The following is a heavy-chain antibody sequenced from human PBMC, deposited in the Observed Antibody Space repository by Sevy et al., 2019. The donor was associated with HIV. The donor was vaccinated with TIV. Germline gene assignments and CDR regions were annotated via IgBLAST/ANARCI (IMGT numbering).Heavy chain of an antibody. Sequence: GGSLRLSCAASGFTFSSYAMSWVRQAPGKGLEWVSAISGSGGSTYYADSLKGRFTISRDNSKNTLYLQMNSLRAEDTALYYCAKDLVDYYDSSGYYWVATFDYWGQGTLVTVSS. V-gene: IGHV3-23*01. J-gene: IGHJ4*02. CDR3: AKDLVDYYDSSGYYWVATFDY. CDR1: GFTFSSYA. D-gene: IGHD3-22*01. CDR2: ISGSGGST.